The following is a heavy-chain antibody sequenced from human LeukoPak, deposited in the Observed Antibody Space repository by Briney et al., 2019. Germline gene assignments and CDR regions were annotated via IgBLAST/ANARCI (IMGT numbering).Heavy chain of an antibody. D-gene: IGHD6-19*01. CDR2: ISSSGSTI. CDR1: GFTFSSYE. J-gene: IGHJ4*02. Sequence: GGSLRLSCAASGFTFSSYEMNWVRQAPGKGLEWVSYISSSGSTIYYADSVKGRFTISRDNAKNSLYLQMNSLRAEDTAVYYCARSEPYSSGWYDGFDYWGQGTLVTVSS. CDR3: ARSEPYSSGWYDGFDY. V-gene: IGHV3-48*03.